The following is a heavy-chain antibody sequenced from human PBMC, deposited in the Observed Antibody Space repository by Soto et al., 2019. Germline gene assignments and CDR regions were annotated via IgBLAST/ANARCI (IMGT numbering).Heavy chain of an antibody. D-gene: IGHD3-10*01. CDR3: ARDVNSGTFDY. CDR2: ISAHNGNT. J-gene: IGHJ4*02. V-gene: IGHV1-18*01. Sequence: QVQLVQSGAEVKKPGASVKVSCKASGYTFTSYAISWVRQAPGQGLEWMGWISAHNGNTKYAQKLQGRVTMTTDTSTSTAYMALRSLSADETAVDYGARDVNSGTFDYWGQGTLVTASS. CDR1: GYTFTSYA.